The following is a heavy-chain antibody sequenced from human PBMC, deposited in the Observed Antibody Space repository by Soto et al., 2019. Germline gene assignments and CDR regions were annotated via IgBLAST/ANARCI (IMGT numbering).Heavy chain of an antibody. V-gene: IGHV3-7*03. CDR3: VREGRLLGAFDI. CDR1: GFTSGSYR. J-gene: IGHJ3*02. Sequence: GGSLRLSCEASGFTSGSYRMAWVRQAPGKGLEWVANIQQDGRERHYGDSVKGRFTISRDNAKNSLYLEMNSLRAEDTAFYYCVREGRLLGAFDIWAKGQWSPSL. CDR2: IQQDGRER. D-gene: IGHD3-10*01.